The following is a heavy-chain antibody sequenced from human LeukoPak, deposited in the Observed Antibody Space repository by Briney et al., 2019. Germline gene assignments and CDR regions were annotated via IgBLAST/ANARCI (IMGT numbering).Heavy chain of an antibody. CDR2: ISYTGST. V-gene: IGHV4-59*08. D-gene: IGHD1-26*01. CDR1: GGSISSYY. CDR3: ARLIVGATSWFDP. Sequence: KPSQTLSLTCTVSGGSISSYYWSWIRQPPGKGMEWIGYISYTGSTNYNPSLKSRFSISVDTSKNQFSLKLNSVTAADTAVYYCARLIVGATSWFDPWGQGTLVTVSS. J-gene: IGHJ5*02.